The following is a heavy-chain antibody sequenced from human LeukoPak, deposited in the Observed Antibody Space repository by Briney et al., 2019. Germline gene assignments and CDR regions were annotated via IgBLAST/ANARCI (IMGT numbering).Heavy chain of an antibody. J-gene: IGHJ4*02. Sequence: PSETLSLTCTVSGGSISSGSYYWSWIRQPAGKGLEWIGRIYTSGSTNYNPSLKSRVTISVDRSKNQFSLKLSSVTAADTAVYYCARASEWLPVDYWGQGTLVTVSS. CDR2: IYTSGST. V-gene: IGHV4-61*02. CDR1: GGSISSGSYY. CDR3: ARASEWLPVDY. D-gene: IGHD3-3*01.